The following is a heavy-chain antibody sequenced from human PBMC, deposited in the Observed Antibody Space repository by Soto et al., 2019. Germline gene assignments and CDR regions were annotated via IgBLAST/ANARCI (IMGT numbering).Heavy chain of an antibody. CDR1: GFTFSRYA. V-gene: IGHV3-64*01. CDR2: ISSNGGST. CDR3: ARGATHDY. J-gene: IGHJ4*02. D-gene: IGHD5-12*01. Sequence: GGSLRLSCAASGFTFSRYAMHWVCQAPGKGLEYVSTISSNGGSTYYANSVKGRFTISRDNSKNTLYLQMGSLRAEDMAVYYCARGATHDYWGQGTLVTVSS.